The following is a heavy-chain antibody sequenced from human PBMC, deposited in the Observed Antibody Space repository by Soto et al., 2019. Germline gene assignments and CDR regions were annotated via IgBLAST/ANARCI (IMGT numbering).Heavy chain of an antibody. J-gene: IGHJ6*02. CDR2: IFFTGAT. Sequence: PSETLSLTFVVSGDSVTFGHHYWTWIRQPTGKGLEWIGHIFFTGATNYSPSLKSRVTMSVDTSKSQFSLNLTSVTAADSAIYYCARGRSDSAGSSLGRRMDVWGQGTTVTVSS. D-gene: IGHD3-10*01. CDR1: GDSVTFGHHY. CDR3: ARGRSDSAGSSLGRRMDV. V-gene: IGHV4-61*01.